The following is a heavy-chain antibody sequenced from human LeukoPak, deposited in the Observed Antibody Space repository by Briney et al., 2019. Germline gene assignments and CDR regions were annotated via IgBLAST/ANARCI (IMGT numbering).Heavy chain of an antibody. CDR2: ISPDNGDT. CDR1: GYTFTSYG. CDR3: ATGRADYGDYAFDY. V-gene: IGHV1-18*01. Sequence: ASVKVSCKASGYTFTSYGISRVRQAPGQGLEWMGWISPDNGDTNYAQKLQGRVTMTEDTSTDTAYMELSSLRSEDTAVYYCATGRADYGDYAFDYWGQGTLVTVSS. D-gene: IGHD4-17*01. J-gene: IGHJ4*02.